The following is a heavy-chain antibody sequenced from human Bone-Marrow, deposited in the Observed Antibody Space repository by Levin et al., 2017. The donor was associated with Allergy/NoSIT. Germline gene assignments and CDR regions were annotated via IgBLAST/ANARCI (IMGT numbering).Heavy chain of an antibody. D-gene: IGHD4-23*01. Sequence: SETLSLTCNVSGGSISNGNYYWSWIRQPPGKGLEWIGFIYYTGSSNYNPSLKSRVTMSVDTSKNQFSLKLNSVTAADTAVYYCARGGGYFDYWGQGTLVTVSS. CDR3: ARGGGYFDY. CDR1: GGSISNGNYY. J-gene: IGHJ4*02. CDR2: IYYTGSS. V-gene: IGHV4-30-4*01.